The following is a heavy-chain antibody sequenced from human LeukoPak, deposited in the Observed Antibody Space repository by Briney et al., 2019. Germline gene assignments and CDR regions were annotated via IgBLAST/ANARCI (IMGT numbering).Heavy chain of an antibody. J-gene: IGHJ4*02. Sequence: PSETLSLTCTVPGGSISSYYWSWIRQPAGKGLEWIGRIYTSGSTNYNPSLKSRVTMSVDTSKNQFSLKLSSVTAADTAVYYCARTDCSGGSCAVDYWGQGTLVTVSS. D-gene: IGHD2-15*01. CDR2: IYTSGST. V-gene: IGHV4-4*07. CDR3: ARTDCSGGSCAVDY. CDR1: GGSISSYY.